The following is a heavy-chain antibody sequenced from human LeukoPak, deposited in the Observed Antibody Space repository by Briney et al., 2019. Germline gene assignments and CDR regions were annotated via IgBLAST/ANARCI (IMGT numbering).Heavy chain of an antibody. J-gene: IGHJ6*03. Sequence: SVRVSCKASGGTFSSYAISWVRQAPGQGLEWMGGIIPIFGTANYAQKFQGRVTITTDESTSTAYMELSSLRSEDTAVYYCARELRITIFGVVSDYYYYMDVWGKGTTVTVSS. CDR2: IIPIFGTA. D-gene: IGHD3-3*01. V-gene: IGHV1-69*05. CDR3: ARELRITIFGVVSDYYYYMDV. CDR1: GGTFSSYA.